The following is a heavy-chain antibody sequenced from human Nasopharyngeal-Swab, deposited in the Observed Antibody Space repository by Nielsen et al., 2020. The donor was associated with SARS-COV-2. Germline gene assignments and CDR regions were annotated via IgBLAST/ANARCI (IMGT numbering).Heavy chain of an antibody. V-gene: IGHV4-34*01. CDR1: GGSFSGYY. CDR3: ARTLRSDYYDSSGYYLREIFDY. Sequence: SETLSLTCAVYGGSFSGYYWSWIRQPPGKGLEWIGEINHSGSTNYNPSLKSRVPISVETSKNQFSLKLSSVTAAETAVYYCARTLRSDYYDSSGYYLREIFDYWGQGTLVTVSS. CDR2: INHSGST. D-gene: IGHD3-22*01. J-gene: IGHJ4*02.